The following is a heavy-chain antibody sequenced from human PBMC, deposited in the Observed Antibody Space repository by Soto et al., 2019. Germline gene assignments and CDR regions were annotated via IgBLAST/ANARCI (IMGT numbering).Heavy chain of an antibody. CDR2: INSSTNYI. J-gene: IGHJ5*02. V-gene: IGHV3-21*01. D-gene: IGHD2-21*01. CDR3: ARTSAPSIAAYWFDH. CDR1: DCSISGYD. Sequence: GTLTLTCTASDCSISGYDMSWLRQPPGKGLEWVSSINSSTNYIYYPYPVKRRITTSSANTQNSLFMLMYSTTAEDTAVYFCARTSAPSIAAYWFDHWGQGILVTVSS.